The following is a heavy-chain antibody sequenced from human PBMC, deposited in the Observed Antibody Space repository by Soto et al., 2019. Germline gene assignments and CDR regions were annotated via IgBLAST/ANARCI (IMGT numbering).Heavy chain of an antibody. Sequence: EVQLVESGGGLVQPGGSLRLSCAASGFTFSNYWMSWVRQAPGKGLEWVASIKQEGSEKDYVDSVRGRFTISRDNAKKSLDLQRNSLRAEDTAVYYCARDQGAYDFGIRKGYFYYTDVWGKGTTVTVSS. J-gene: IGHJ6*03. D-gene: IGHD3-3*01. CDR2: IKQEGSEK. V-gene: IGHV3-7*01. CDR1: GFTFSNYW. CDR3: ARDQGAYDFGIRKGYFYYTDV.